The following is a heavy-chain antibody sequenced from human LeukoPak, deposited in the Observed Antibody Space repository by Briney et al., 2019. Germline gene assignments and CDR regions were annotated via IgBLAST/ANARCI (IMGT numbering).Heavy chain of an antibody. CDR1: GFTFSSYG. Sequence: GGSLRLSCEASGFTFSSYGMHWVRQAPGKGLEWVSSISSSSSYIYYADSVKGRFTISRDNAKNSLYLQMNSLRAEDTAVYYCARDLGVRGVIGYWGQGTLVTVSS. D-gene: IGHD3-10*01. CDR2: ISSSSSYI. CDR3: ARDLGVRGVIGY. V-gene: IGHV3-21*01. J-gene: IGHJ4*02.